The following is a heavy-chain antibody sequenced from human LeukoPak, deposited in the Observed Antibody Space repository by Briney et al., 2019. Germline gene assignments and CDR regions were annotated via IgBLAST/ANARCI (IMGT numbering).Heavy chain of an antibody. D-gene: IGHD6-13*01. V-gene: IGHV4-59*01. CDR1: GGSISSYY. J-gene: IGHJ4*02. CDR2: IHYSGNT. CDR3: ARQGSSWYYFDY. Sequence: PSETLSLTCSVSGGSISSYYWSWIRQPPGKGLEWIGYIHYSGNTNYNPSLKSRVIISVDMSKNQISLKLSSVTAADTAVYYCARQGSSWYYFDYWGQGTLVTVSS.